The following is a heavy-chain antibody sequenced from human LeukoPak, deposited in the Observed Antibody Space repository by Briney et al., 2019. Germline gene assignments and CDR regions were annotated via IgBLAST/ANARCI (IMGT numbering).Heavy chain of an antibody. CDR1: GFTFSSYG. CDR2: IRYDGSNK. J-gene: IGHJ5*02. V-gene: IGHV3-30*02. D-gene: IGHD3-10*01. Sequence: PGGSLRLSCAASGFTFSSYGMHWVRQAPGKGLEWVAFIRYDGSNKYYADSVKGRFTISRDNSKNTLYLQMNSLRAEDTAVYYCAKARGQNLWFGELSPWGQGTLVTVSS. CDR3: AKARGQNLWFGELSP.